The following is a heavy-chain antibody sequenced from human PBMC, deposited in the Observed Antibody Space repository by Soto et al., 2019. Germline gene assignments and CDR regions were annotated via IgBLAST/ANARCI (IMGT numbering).Heavy chain of an antibody. CDR3: ARQVRHCSDNCCPNLCDP. CDR1: GFSLSTSGVG. D-gene: IGHD2-15*01. V-gene: IGHV2-5*02. Sequence: QITLKESGPTLVKPTQTLTLTCTLSGFSLSTSGVGVGWIRQPPGKALEWLVLIYWDDDKRYSPSLKTRLIITKATSKKQVVVTMNNMAPVDTATYYGARQVRHCSDNCCPNLCDPLGQGTLVPVSS. CDR2: IYWDDDK. J-gene: IGHJ5*02.